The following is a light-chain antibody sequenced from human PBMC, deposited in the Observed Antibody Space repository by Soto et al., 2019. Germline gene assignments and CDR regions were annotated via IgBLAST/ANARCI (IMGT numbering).Light chain of an antibody. Sequence: IKVNNSPSTLSAYVEDRVTITCRASQSISSWLAWYQPTPGTAPKLLIYDASSLHSGVPSRFSARGSGTDFTLTLRCLQPEDGATDYCQLSYGTPWTFGQGTKVDIK. CDR2: DAS. V-gene: IGKV1-39*01. CDR1: QSISSW. CDR3: QLSYGTPWT. J-gene: IGKJ1*01.